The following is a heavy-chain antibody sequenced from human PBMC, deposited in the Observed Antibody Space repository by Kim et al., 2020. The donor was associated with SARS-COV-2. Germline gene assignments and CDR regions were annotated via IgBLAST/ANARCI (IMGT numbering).Heavy chain of an antibody. D-gene: IGHD3-22*01. Sequence: KYYVDSVKGRFTISRDNAKNSLFLQMNSLRAEDTAVYYCRYYDTSGSFDYWGQGTLVTVSS. CDR2: K. CDR3: RYYDTSGSFDY. V-gene: IGHV3-7*01. J-gene: IGHJ4*02.